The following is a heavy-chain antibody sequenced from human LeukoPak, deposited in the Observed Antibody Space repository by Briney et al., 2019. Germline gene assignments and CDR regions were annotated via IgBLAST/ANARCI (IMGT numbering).Heavy chain of an antibody. Sequence: SETLSVTCAVCGYSICGGNYWSWTPRPPGKGLGWIGFYYYRGSTNYKPSLKSPVTISVDPSKNQFSLKPGSVTAAHTAVYYCARLRSYQLPHIGPHNYYYYYMDVWGKGTTVTVP. J-gene: IGHJ6*03. V-gene: IGHV4-61*01. D-gene: IGHD2-2*01. CDR3: ARLRSYQLPHIGPHNYYYYYMDV. CDR2: YYYRGST. CDR1: GYSICGGNY.